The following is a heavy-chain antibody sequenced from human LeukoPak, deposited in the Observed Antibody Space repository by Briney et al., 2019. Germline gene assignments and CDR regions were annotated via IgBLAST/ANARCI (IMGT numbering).Heavy chain of an antibody. CDR1: GGSITTTNW. D-gene: IGHD1-26*01. J-gene: IGHJ4*02. CDR2: VHLSGAT. CDR3: TRESGAFSPFGF. Sequence: PSETLSLTCAVSGGSITTTNWWSWVRQPPGKGLEWIGEVHLSGATNYNLSLESQVSMSIDKSKNHLSLEVTSVTAADTAIYYCTRESGAFSPFGFWGQGTLVTVSS. V-gene: IGHV4-4*02.